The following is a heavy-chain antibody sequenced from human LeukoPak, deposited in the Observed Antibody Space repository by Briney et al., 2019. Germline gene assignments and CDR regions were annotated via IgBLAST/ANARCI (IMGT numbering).Heavy chain of an antibody. J-gene: IGHJ2*01. CDR3: VRGLSGVSSWYFDL. CDR2: LHSGGRT. V-gene: IGHV3-53*01. D-gene: IGHD7-27*01. CDR1: GFTVSSNY. Sequence: GGSLRLSCAASGFTVSSNYLSWVRQAPGKGLVWVSALHSGGRTFYADSVRGRFTISRDISKNTLYLQMNNLGAEDTALYYCVRGLSGVSSWYFDLWGRGTLISVSS.